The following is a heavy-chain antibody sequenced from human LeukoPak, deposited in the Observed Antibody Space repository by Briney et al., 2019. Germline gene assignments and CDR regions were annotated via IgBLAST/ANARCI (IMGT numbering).Heavy chain of an antibody. CDR1: GGSFSGYY. D-gene: IGHD3-9*01. J-gene: IGHJ3*02. V-gene: IGHV4-59*01. CDR3: ARSRLTGYYKAFDI. Sequence: PSETLSLTCAVYGGSFSGYYWSWIRQPPGKGLEWIGYIYYSGSTNYNPSLKSRVTISVDTSKNQFSLKLSSVTAADTAVYYCARSRLTGYYKAFDIWGQGTMVTVSS. CDR2: IYYSGST.